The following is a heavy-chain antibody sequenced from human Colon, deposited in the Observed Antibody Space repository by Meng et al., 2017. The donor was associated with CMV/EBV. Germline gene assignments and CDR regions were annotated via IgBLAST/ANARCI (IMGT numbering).Heavy chain of an antibody. CDR1: GGSLGRHY. D-gene: IGHD7-27*01. V-gene: IGHV4-34*01. CDR3: VRDLTGEEDY. CDR2: INTSGRP. J-gene: IGHJ4*02. Sequence: SQTLSLTCAVSGGSLGRHYWSWIRQSPGKGLEWIGDINTSGRPNYNPSLKSRVTISIDTSRNQFYLNVNSVPAADTAVYYCVRDLTGEEDYWGQGNLVTVSS.